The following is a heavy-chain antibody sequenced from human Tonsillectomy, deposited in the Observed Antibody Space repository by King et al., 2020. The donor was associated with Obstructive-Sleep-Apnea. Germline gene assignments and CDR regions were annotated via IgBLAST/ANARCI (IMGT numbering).Heavy chain of an antibody. CDR1: GGSISSYH. D-gene: IGHD5-12*01. V-gene: IGHV4-59*08. Sequence: QLQESGPGLVKPSETLSLTCTVSGGSISSYHWSWIRQPPGEGLEWIGYISYTGSTNYNPSLKSRVTISVDTSKNQFSLRLSSVTAADTALYYCARHPRHSGYDLDYFDFWGQGTLVTVSS. CDR2: ISYTGST. J-gene: IGHJ4*02. CDR3: ARHPRHSGYDLDYFDF.